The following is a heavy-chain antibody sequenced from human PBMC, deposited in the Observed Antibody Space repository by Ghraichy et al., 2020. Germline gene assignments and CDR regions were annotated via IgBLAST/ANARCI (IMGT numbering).Heavy chain of an antibody. CDR3: AKSSSGWSNGAFDI. J-gene: IGHJ3*02. Sequence: GGSLRLSCAASGFTFSSYAMHWVRQAPGKGLEWVAVISYDGSNKYYADSVKGRFTISRDNSKNTLYLQMNSLRAEDTAVYYCAKSSSGWSNGAFDIWGQGTMVTVSS. D-gene: IGHD6-19*01. CDR2: ISYDGSNK. V-gene: IGHV3-30-3*01. CDR1: GFTFSSYA.